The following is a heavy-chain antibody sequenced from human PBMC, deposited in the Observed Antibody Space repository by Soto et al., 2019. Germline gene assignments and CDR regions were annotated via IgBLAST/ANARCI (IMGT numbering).Heavy chain of an antibody. D-gene: IGHD6-19*01. CDR3: AKSHSSGWYYFDY. Sequence: GGSLRLSCAASGFTFSSYGMHWVRQAPGKGLEWVAVISYDGSNKYYADSVKGRFTISRDNSKNTLYLQMNSLRAEDTAMYYCAKSHSSGWYYFDYWGQGTLVTVSS. CDR1: GFTFSSYG. CDR2: ISYDGSNK. J-gene: IGHJ4*02. V-gene: IGHV3-30*18.